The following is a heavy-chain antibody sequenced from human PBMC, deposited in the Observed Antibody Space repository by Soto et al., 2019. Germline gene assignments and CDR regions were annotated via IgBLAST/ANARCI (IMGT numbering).Heavy chain of an antibody. Sequence: ASVQVSCKASGYSFSGYYIHWVRQAPGQGLEWMGLINSKSGGTKYTQKFQGRVTMTRDTSINTAYIDLSRVTSDEPAVYYCARVVSGYSDFDIWGQGTMVTDSS. D-gene: IGHD2-8*01. CDR2: INSKSGGT. J-gene: IGHJ3*02. CDR1: GYSFSGYY. V-gene: IGHV1-2*02. CDR3: ARVVSGYSDFDI.